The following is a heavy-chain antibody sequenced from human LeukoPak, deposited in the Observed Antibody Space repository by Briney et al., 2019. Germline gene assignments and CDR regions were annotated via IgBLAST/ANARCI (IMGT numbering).Heavy chain of an antibody. CDR3: ARDLHYCVAMDV. V-gene: IGHV3-74*01. CDR2: INTDGSST. Sequence: GGSLRLSCAASGFSFSTYWMHWVRQAPGKGLVWVSRINTDGSSTTYADSVKGRFTISGDNAKNTLYLQMNSLRAEDTARYYCARDLHYCVAMDVWGQGTTVTVSS. J-gene: IGHJ6*02. D-gene: IGHD3-10*02. CDR1: GFSFSTYW.